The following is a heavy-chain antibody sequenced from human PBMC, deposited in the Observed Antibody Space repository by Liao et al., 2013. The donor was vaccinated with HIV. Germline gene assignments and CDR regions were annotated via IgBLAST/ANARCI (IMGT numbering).Heavy chain of an antibody. J-gene: IGHJ6*03. Sequence: QVQLQESGPGLVKPSQTLSLTCTVSGGSISSGSYYWSWIRQPAGKGLEWIGRIYTSGSTNYNPSLKSRVTISVDTSKNQFSLKLTSVTAADTAVYYCARVAAAGTVVHYHYFMDVWGKGTTVTVSS. CDR3: ARVAAAGTVVHYHYFMDV. CDR1: GGSISSGSYY. V-gene: IGHV4-61*02. CDR2: IYTSGST. D-gene: IGHD6-13*01.